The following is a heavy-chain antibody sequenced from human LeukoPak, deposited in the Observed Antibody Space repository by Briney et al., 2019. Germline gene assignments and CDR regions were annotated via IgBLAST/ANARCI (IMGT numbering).Heavy chain of an antibody. CDR2: IKQDGSEK. J-gene: IGHJ4*02. D-gene: IGHD5-18*01. CDR1: GFTFSSYW. CDR3: ARGLIAWIQLWYYFDY. Sequence: GGSLRLSCAASGFTFSSYWMSWVRQAPGKGLEWVANIKQDGSEKYYVDSVKGRFTISRDNAKNSLYLQMNSLRAEDTAVYYCARGLIAWIQLWYYFDYWGQGTLVTVSS. V-gene: IGHV3-7*01.